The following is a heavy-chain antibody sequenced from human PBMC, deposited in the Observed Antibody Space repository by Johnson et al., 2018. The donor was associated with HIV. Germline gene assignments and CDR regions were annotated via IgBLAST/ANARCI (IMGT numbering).Heavy chain of an antibody. Sequence: QVKLVESGGGLVKPGGSLRLSCAASGFTFSDYYMRWVRQAPGKGLEWIAYISGGSAGTFYADSVTGRFTISRDNGNKEVYLQMDSLRVEDTAVYYCARVPIPSSGSYYPSSVAFDIWGQGTMVTVSS. CDR1: GFTFSDYY. CDR3: ARVPIPSSGSYYPSSVAFDI. D-gene: IGHD1-26*01. V-gene: IGHV3-11*04. CDR2: ISGGSAGT. J-gene: IGHJ3*02.